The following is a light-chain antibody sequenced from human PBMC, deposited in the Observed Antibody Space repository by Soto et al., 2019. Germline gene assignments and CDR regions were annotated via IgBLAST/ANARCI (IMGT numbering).Light chain of an antibody. CDR3: QQYYSSVT. J-gene: IGKJ2*01. CDR2: WAS. Sequence: DIVMTQSPDSLSVSLGERATINCKSSQTVFHTSYNKDFLAWYQQKAGQPPKLLFYWASTRESGVPARFSGGGSVTDFSLTISSLQPEDVAVYCCQQYYSSVTFGQGTKLEIK. V-gene: IGKV4-1*01. CDR1: QTVFHTSYNKDF.